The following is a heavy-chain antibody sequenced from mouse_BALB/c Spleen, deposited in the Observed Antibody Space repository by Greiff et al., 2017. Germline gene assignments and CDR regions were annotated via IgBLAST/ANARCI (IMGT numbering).Heavy chain of an antibody. CDR2: INPYNDGT. V-gene: IGHV1-14*01. Sequence: VQLKESGPELVKPGASVKMSCKASGYTFTSYVMHWVKQKPGQGLEWIGYINPYNDGTKYNEKFKGKATLTSDKSSSTAYMELSSLTSEDSAVYYCARVPGSYWYFDVWGAGTTVTVSS. CDR3: ARVPGSYWYFDV. J-gene: IGHJ1*01. CDR1: GYTFTSYV.